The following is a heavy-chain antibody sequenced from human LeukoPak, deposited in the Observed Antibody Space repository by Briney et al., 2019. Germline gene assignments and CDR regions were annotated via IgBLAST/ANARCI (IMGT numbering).Heavy chain of an antibody. V-gene: IGHV1-69*05. D-gene: IGHD1-26*01. Sequence: SVKVSCKASGGTFSSYAISWVRQAPGQGLEWMGGIIPIFGTANYAQKFQGRVTITTDESTSTAYMELSSLRSEDTAVYYCARAYSGSYGHDAFDIWGQGTMVTVSS. CDR1: GGTFSSYA. CDR2: IIPIFGTA. J-gene: IGHJ3*02. CDR3: ARAYSGSYGHDAFDI.